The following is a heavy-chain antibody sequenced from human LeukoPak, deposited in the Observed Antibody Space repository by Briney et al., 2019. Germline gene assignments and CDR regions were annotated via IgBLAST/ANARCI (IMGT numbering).Heavy chain of an antibody. J-gene: IGHJ5*02. Sequence: PGGSLRLSCAASGFTFSSYGMHWVRQAPGKGLEWVAVISYDGSNKYYADSVKGRFTISRDNSKNTLYLQMNSLRAEDTAVYYCAKDHQIAATRGWFDPWGQGTMVTVSS. D-gene: IGHD2-15*01. CDR2: ISYDGSNK. V-gene: IGHV3-30*18. CDR1: GFTFSSYG. CDR3: AKDHQIAATRGWFDP.